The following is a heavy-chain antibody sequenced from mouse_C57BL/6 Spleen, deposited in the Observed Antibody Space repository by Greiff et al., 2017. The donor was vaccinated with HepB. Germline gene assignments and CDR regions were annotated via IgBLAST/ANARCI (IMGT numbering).Heavy chain of an antibody. J-gene: IGHJ3*01. D-gene: IGHD2-3*01. Sequence: DVMLVESGGGLVKPGGSLKLSCAASGFTFSDYGMHWVRQAPEKGLEWVAYISSGSSTIYYADTVKGRFTISRDNAKNTLFLQMTSLRSEDTAMYYCARQGYDGYYRSFAYWGQGTLVTVSA. V-gene: IGHV5-17*01. CDR1: GFTFSDYG. CDR2: ISSGSSTI. CDR3: ARQGYDGYYRSFAY.